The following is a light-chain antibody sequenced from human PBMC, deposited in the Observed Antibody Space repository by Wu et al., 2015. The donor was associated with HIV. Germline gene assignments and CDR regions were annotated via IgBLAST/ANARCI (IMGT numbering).Light chain of an antibody. CDR2: GAS. CDR3: QQYGDSPRT. J-gene: IGKJ1*01. CDR1: QSVSSSY. Sequence: EIVLTQSPGTLSLSPGERATLSCRASQSVSSSYLAWYQQKPGQAPRLLIYGASSRATGIPDRFSGSGSGTDFTLTISRLEPEDFAVYYCQQYGDSPRTFGQGTNEE. V-gene: IGKV3-20*01.